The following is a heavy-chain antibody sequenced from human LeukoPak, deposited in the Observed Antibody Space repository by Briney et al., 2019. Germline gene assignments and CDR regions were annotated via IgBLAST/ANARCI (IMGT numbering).Heavy chain of an antibody. CDR1: GFTFSNYG. CDR2: IHYDGNNYK. J-gene: IGHJ4*02. Sequence: GGSLRLSCAASGFTFSNYGMHWVRQAPGKGLEWVTFIHYDGNNYKDYADSVKGRFTVSRDSSKTTLYLQMNSLRTEDTAVYYCYTDIVTVPAPDYWGQGTLVTVSS. V-gene: IGHV3-30*02. CDR3: YTDIVTVPAPDY. D-gene: IGHD2-2*01.